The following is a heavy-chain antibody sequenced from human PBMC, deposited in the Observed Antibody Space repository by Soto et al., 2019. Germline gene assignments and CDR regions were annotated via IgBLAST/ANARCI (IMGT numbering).Heavy chain of an antibody. Sequence: EVQLVESGGGLVKPGGSLRLSCAASGFTFSSYSMNWVRQAPGKGLEWVSSISSSSSYIYYADSVKGRFTISRDNAKNSLYLQMNSLRAEDTAVYYCARDLMTTVTTVFLGYYYYGMDVWGQGTTVTVSS. CDR1: GFTFSSYS. CDR3: ARDLMTTVTTVFLGYYYYGMDV. CDR2: ISSSSSYI. D-gene: IGHD4-17*01. J-gene: IGHJ6*02. V-gene: IGHV3-21*01.